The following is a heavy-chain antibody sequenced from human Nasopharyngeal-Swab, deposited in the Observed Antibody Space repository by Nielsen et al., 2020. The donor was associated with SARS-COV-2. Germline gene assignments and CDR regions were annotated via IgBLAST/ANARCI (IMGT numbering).Heavy chain of an antibody. D-gene: IGHD3-10*01. CDR2: ISGSVGRT. J-gene: IGHJ5*02. CDR1: GFSFSSYV. CDR3: ASALVWFGEIWFDP. V-gene: IGHV3-23*01. Sequence: GESLKISCTAAGFSFSSYVMTGVRQAPGKGLERVSGISGSVGRTYYADSVKGRFTISRDNSKNTLYLQMNSLRAEDTAVYYCASALVWFGEIWFDPWGQGTLVTVSS.